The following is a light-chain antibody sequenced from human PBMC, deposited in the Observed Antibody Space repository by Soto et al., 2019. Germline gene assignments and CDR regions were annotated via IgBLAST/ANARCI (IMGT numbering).Light chain of an antibody. V-gene: IGKV1-39*01. CDR1: HSINNY. CDR2: AAS. CDR3: QQSYSTLGT. Sequence: IQMTQSPSSLSASVGDRVIITCRSDHSINNYLNWYQQRPGKVPKLLIYAASTLQSGVPSRFSGSGSGRVVTLTIYSLQPEDFATYYCQQSYSTLGTFGRGTRVEI. J-gene: IGKJ2*01.